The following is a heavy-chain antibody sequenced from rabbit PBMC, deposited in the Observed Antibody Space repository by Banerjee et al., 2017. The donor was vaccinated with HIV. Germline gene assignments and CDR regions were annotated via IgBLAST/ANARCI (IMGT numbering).Heavy chain of an antibody. J-gene: IGHJ4*01. Sequence: QEQLEESGGGLVKPEGSLTLTCKASGFSFSNKYVMCWVRQAPGKGLEWIGCINTSSGNTVYASWVNGRFTFSSDNAQNTVDLQINSLTVADTATYFCARISGWGGDLCGPGTLVTVS. CDR2: INTSSGNT. V-gene: IGHV1S43*01. CDR3: ARISGWGGDL. CDR1: GFSFSNKYV. D-gene: IGHD4-1*01.